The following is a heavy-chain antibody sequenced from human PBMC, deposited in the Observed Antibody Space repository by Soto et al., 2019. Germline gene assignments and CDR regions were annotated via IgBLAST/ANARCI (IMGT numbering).Heavy chain of an antibody. CDR3: ARGGYYDSSGSRDYHYYGMDV. J-gene: IGHJ6*02. V-gene: IGHV1-18*01. CDR1: GYTFSSYA. Sequence: QAQLVQSGAEVKKPGASVRVSCRASGYTFSSYAISWVRQAPGQGLEWLGWISPYNDDTKYAQKRKGRVFMTTDTPTKTAHLDLRSLRSDDTAVYYCARGGYYDSSGSRDYHYYGMDVWGQGTTVTVSS. D-gene: IGHD3-22*01. CDR2: ISPYNDDT.